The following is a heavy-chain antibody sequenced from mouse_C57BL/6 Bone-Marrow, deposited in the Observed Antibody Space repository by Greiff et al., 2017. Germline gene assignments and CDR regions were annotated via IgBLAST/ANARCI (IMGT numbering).Heavy chain of an antibody. CDR3: ARFFYGSRGDWHFDV. CDR1: GYAFSSYW. Sequence: QVQLQQSGAELVKPGASVKISCKASGYAFSSYWMNWVKQRPGKGLEWIGQIYPGDGDTNYNGKFKGKATLTADKSSSTAYMQLSSLTSEDSAVFFCARFFYGSRGDWHFDVWGTGTTVTVSS. CDR2: IYPGDGDT. V-gene: IGHV1-80*01. D-gene: IGHD1-1*01. J-gene: IGHJ1*03.